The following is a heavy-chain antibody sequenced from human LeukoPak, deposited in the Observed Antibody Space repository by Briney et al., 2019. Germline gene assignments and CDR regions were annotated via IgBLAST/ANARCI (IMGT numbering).Heavy chain of an antibody. Sequence: GGSLRLSCAASQFTFGEYGMVWVRQAPGKGLEWVSGISWNGDENTYADSVKGRFTISREDAKNSLYLQMNSLRAEDTALYYCARDTWGPDHWGQGTLVTASS. J-gene: IGHJ4*02. CDR3: ARDTWGPDH. CDR1: QFTFGEYG. D-gene: IGHD7-27*01. V-gene: IGHV3-20*04. CDR2: ISWNGDEN.